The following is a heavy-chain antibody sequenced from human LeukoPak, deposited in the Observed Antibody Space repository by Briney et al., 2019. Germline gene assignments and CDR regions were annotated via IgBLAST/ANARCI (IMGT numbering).Heavy chain of an antibody. J-gene: IGHJ4*02. Sequence: PGGSLRLSCAASGFTFDDYAMHWVRQAPGKGLEWVSGISWNSGSIGYADSVKGRFTISRDNAKNSLYLQMNSLRAEDTALYYCAKDTDELGLGYFDYWGQGTLVTVSS. V-gene: IGHV3-9*01. CDR3: AKDTDELGLGYFDY. D-gene: IGHD7-27*01. CDR2: ISWNSGSI. CDR1: GFTFDDYA.